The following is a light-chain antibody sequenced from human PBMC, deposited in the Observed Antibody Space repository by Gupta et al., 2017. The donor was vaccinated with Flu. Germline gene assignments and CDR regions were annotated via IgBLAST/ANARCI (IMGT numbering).Light chain of an antibody. J-gene: IGKJ3*01. CDR1: QGISSY. V-gene: IGKV1-9*01. CDR2: AAS. Sequence: DIQLTQSPSFLSASVGDRVTITCRASQGISSYLAWYQQKPGKAPKLLIYAASTLQSGVPSRFSGSGSGTEFTLTISSLQPEDFATYYCQQLNSYPLTFGHGTXVDIK. CDR3: QQLNSYPLT.